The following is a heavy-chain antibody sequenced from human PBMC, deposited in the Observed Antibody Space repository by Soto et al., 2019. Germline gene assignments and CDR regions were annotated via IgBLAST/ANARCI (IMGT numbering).Heavy chain of an antibody. CDR1: GGTFSSYA. CDR2: IIPISGTA. CDR3: ARSPGYDENYYYYYYGMDV. D-gene: IGHD3-3*01. Sequence: SVKVSCKASGGTFSSYAISWVRQAPGQGLEWMGGIIPISGTANYAQKFQGRVTITADESTSTAYMELSSLRSEDTAVYYCARSPGYDENYYYYYYGMDVWGQGTTVTVSS. V-gene: IGHV1-69*13. J-gene: IGHJ6*02.